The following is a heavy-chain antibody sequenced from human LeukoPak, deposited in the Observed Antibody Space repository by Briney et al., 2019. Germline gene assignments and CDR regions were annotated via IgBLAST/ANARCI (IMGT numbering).Heavy chain of an antibody. V-gene: IGHV3-21*01. CDR2: ISRSSSYI. Sequence: KPGGSLRLSCAASGFSFNSYRMDWVRQAPGKGLEWVSSISRSSSYIYYADSVEGRFTISGDNAKNSLYLQMNSLRAEDTAVYYCARGGGAPDSWGQGTLVTVSS. CDR1: GFSFNSYR. CDR3: ARGGGAPDS. J-gene: IGHJ4*02. D-gene: IGHD1-26*01.